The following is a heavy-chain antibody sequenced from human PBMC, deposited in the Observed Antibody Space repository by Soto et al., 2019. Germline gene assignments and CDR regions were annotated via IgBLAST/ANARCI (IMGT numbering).Heavy chain of an antibody. D-gene: IGHD6-13*01. V-gene: IGHV3-48*01. CDR2: ISSSSSTI. CDR3: ARGPFSSSWPPLDY. J-gene: IGHJ4*02. CDR1: GFTFSSYS. Sequence: GGSLRLSCAASGFTFSSYSMNWVRQAPGKGLEWVSYISSSSSTIYYADSVKGRFTISRDNAKNSLYLQMNSLRAEDTAVYYCARGPFSSSWPPLDYWGQGTLVTVSS.